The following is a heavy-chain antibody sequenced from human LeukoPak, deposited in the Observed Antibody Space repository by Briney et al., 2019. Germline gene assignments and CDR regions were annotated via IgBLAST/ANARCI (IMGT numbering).Heavy chain of an antibody. V-gene: IGHV3-20*04. D-gene: IGHD1-26*01. CDR1: GFTFDDNG. CDR2: INWNGDST. CDR3: AKWYSGSYDFDY. J-gene: IGHJ4*02. Sequence: RPGGSLRLSCAASGFTFDDNGMSWVRQAPGKGLEWVSGINWNGDSTDYADSVKGRFTISRDNAKNSLYLQMNSLRAEDTALYYCAKWYSGSYDFDYWGQGTLVTVSS.